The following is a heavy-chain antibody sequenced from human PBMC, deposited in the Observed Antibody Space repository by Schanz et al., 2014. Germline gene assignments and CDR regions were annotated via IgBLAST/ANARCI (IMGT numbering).Heavy chain of an antibody. CDR2: IIPILGIA. V-gene: IGHV1-69*04. CDR1: GGTFSSYA. D-gene: IGHD2-8*02. Sequence: QVQLVHSGAEVKKPGSPVKVSCKSSGGTFSSYAISWVRQAPGQGLEWMGRIIPILGIANYAQNFQGRVTITADKSTSTAYMELTSLRSEDTAMYYCATMWGYCTATACQILEVLDVWGQGTMVTVSS. CDR3: ATMWGYCTATACQILEVLDV. J-gene: IGHJ3*01.